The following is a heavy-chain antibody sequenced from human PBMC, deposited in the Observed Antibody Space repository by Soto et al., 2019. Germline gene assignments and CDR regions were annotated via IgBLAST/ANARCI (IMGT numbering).Heavy chain of an antibody. V-gene: IGHV3-30-3*01. CDR3: VAEVGPRTFDN. J-gene: IGHJ4*02. Sequence: QVQLVESGGGVVQPGRSLRLSCAASGFTFREHAMHWVRQAPGKGLEWVALISYDGSYQNYAESVRGRFTIARDDSRSTLFLQMNSLRDEDTAVYYCVAEVGPRTFDNWGQGPLLTVSS. CDR1: GFTFREHA. D-gene: IGHD1-26*01. CDR2: ISYDGSYQ.